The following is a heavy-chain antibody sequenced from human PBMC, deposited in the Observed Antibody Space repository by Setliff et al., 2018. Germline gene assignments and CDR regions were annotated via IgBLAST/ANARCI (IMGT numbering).Heavy chain of an antibody. CDR2: ISAQDGNT. D-gene: IGHD3-22*01. CDR1: GYSFLGYG. V-gene: IGHV1-18*01. CDR3: VRGQGPRTVVAIPFDH. Sequence: ASVKVSCKASGYSFLGYGTTWVRQAPGQGLEWMGWISAQDGNTIYAQKFQGRVTMTTDTSTSTAYMELTSLTSDDTALYYCVRGQGPRTVVAIPFDHWGQGTLVTVSS. J-gene: IGHJ4*02.